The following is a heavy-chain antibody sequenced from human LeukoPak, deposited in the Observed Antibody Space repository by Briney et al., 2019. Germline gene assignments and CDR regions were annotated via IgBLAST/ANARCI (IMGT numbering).Heavy chain of an antibody. D-gene: IGHD3-3*01. CDR2: IRYDGSNK. CDR1: GFTFSSYG. V-gene: IGHV3-30*02. CDR3: AKDGYYDFWSGYFDY. J-gene: IGHJ4*02. Sequence: GRSLRLSCAASGFTFSSYGMHWVRQAPGKGLEWVAFIRYDGSNKYYADSVKGRFTISRDNSKNTLYLQMNSLRAEDTAVYYCAKDGYYDFWSGYFDYWGQGTLVTVSS.